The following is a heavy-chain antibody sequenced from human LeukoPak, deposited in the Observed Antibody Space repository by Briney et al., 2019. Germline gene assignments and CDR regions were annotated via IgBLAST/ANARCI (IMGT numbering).Heavy chain of an antibody. V-gene: IGHV3-30*14. CDR1: GFTFSSYA. D-gene: IGHD1-26*01. CDR3: ARSSKEVGFDP. Sequence: GGSLRLSCAASGFTFSSYAMHWVRQAPGKGLEWVAVISYDGSNKYYADSVKGRFTISRDNSKNTLYLQMNSLRAEDTAVYYCARSSKEVGFDPWGQGTLVTVSS. J-gene: IGHJ5*02. CDR2: ISYDGSNK.